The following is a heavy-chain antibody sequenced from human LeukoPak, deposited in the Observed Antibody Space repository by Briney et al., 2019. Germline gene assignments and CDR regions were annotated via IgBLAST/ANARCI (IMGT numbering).Heavy chain of an antibody. V-gene: IGHV4-38-2*01. Sequence: SETLSLTCAVSGYSISSGYYWGWIRQPPGKGLEWIGTIYHNGNTYYNPSLNSRATISVDTSRNQFSLELSSVTAVGTAVFYCARARYNYGDSDYWGQGTLVTVSS. CDR2: IYHNGNT. CDR3: ARARYNYGDSDY. D-gene: IGHD5-18*01. CDR1: GYSISSGYY. J-gene: IGHJ4*02.